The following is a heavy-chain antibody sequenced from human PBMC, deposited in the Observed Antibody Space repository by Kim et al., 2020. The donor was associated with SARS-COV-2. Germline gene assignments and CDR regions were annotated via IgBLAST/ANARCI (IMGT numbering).Heavy chain of an antibody. CDR1: GFTFSSYS. Sequence: GGSLRLSCAASGFTFSSYSMNWVRQAPGKGLEWVSYISSSSSTIYYADSVKGRFTISRDNAKNSLYLQMNSLRDEDTAVYYCARDSPVTTWVLGALGLDYWGQGTLVTVSS. CDR3: ARDSPVTTWVLGALGLDY. CDR2: ISSSSSTI. J-gene: IGHJ4*02. D-gene: IGHD3-16*01. V-gene: IGHV3-48*02.